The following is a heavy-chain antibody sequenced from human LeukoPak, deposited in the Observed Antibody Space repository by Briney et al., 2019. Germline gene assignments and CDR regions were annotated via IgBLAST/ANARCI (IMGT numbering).Heavy chain of an antibody. J-gene: IGHJ4*02. V-gene: IGHV3-21*01. D-gene: IGHD5-18*01. CDR2: ISSSSSYI. CDR3: ARSPDSVDTADY. CDR1: GFTFSSYS. Sequence: SGGSLRLSCAASGFTFSSYSMNWVRQAPGKGLEWVSSISSSSSYIYYADSVKGRFTISRDNAKNSLYLQMNSLRAEDTAVYYCARSPDSVDTADYWGQGTLVTVSS.